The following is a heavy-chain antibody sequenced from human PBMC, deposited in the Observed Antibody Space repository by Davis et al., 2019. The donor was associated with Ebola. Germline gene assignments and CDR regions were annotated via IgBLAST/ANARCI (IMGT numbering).Heavy chain of an antibody. D-gene: IGHD6-13*01. CDR3: ARDPGSSWYFMDV. Sequence: GGSLRLSCAASGFVFSSYVMSWVRRAPGKGLEWVSTLGLSADTYYADSVKGRFTISRDNSKNTLHLQMNSLRVEDTAVYYCARDPGSSWYFMDVWGKGTTVTVSS. CDR1: GFVFSSYV. V-gene: IGHV3-23*01. J-gene: IGHJ6*04. CDR2: LGLSADT.